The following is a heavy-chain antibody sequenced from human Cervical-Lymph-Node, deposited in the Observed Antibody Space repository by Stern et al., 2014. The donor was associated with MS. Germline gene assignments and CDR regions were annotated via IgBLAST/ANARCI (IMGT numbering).Heavy chain of an antibody. CDR2: IYRDDDK. Sequence: QVTLRESGPTLVKPTQTLTLTCTFSGFSLSTSGVGVGWIRQPPGKALEWLALIYRDDDKRYSPSLKSRLTITKDTSKNQVVLTVTNMDPVDTATYYCARRTSVQTTPLFDYWGQGTLVTVSS. CDR3: ARRTSVQTTPLFDY. CDR1: GFSLSTSGVG. D-gene: IGHD4/OR15-4a*01. V-gene: IGHV2-5*02. J-gene: IGHJ4*02.